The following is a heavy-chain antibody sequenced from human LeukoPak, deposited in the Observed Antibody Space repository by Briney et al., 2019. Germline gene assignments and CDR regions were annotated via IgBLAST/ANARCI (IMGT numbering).Heavy chain of an antibody. CDR3: ARARSGYYFDY. D-gene: IGHD3-22*01. Sequence: GGSLRLSCVASGFSFSDYWMSWVRQAPGKGLERVANIKEDGSAEYYVDSVKGRFTISRDNAKNSLYLQMSSLRAEDTAVYYCARARSGYYFDYWGQGTLVTVSS. CDR1: GFSFSDYW. CDR2: IKEDGSAE. J-gene: IGHJ4*02. V-gene: IGHV3-7*01.